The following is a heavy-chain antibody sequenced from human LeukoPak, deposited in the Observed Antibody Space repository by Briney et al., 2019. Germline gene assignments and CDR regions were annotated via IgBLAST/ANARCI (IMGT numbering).Heavy chain of an antibody. J-gene: IGHJ4*02. Sequence: PGGSLRLSCAASGFTFSSYAMSWVRQAPGKGLEWVSTISGSGDSTYYADSVKGRFTISRDNSKNTLYLQMDSLSAEDTAVYYCAKAMTYYYDTSYFDYWGQGTLLTVSS. V-gene: IGHV3-23*01. D-gene: IGHD3-22*01. CDR1: GFTFSSYA. CDR2: ISGSGDST. CDR3: AKAMTYYYDTSYFDY.